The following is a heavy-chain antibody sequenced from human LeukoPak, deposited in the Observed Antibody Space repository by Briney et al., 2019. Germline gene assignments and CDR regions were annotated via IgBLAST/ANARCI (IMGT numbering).Heavy chain of an antibody. V-gene: IGHV3-23*01. Sequence: PGGSLRLSCAASGFTFSSYAMSWVRQAPGKGLEWVSAISGSGGSTYYADSVKGRFTISRDNSKNTLYLQMNSLKAEDTAVYYCAKEWLVGATRRYPFDYWGQGTLVTVSS. CDR3: AKEWLVGATRRYPFDY. CDR2: ISGSGGST. CDR1: GFTFSSYA. J-gene: IGHJ4*02. D-gene: IGHD1-26*01.